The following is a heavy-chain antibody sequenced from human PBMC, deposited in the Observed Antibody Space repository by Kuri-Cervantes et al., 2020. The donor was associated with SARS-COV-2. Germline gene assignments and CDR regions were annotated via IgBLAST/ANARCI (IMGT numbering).Heavy chain of an antibody. Sequence: ASVKVSCKASGYTFTGYYMHWVRQAPGQGLEWMGWINPNSGGTNYAQKFQGWVTMTRDTSISTAYMELSGLRSDDTAVYYCARSRHCSSTSCYGWFDPWGQGTLVTVSS. CDR1: GYTFTGYY. CDR2: INPNSGGT. CDR3: ARSRHCSSTSCYGWFDP. V-gene: IGHV1-2*04. J-gene: IGHJ5*02. D-gene: IGHD2-2*01.